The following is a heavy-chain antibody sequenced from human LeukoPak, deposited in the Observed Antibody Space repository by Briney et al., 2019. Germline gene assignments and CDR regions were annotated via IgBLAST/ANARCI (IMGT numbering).Heavy chain of an antibody. V-gene: IGHV4-34*01. Sequence: SETLSLTCAVYGGSFSGYYWSWIRQPPGKGLEWIGEINHSGSTNYNPSLKSRVTISVDTSKNQFSLKLSSVTAADTAVYYCARRRGYSWVRNYYYYMDVWGKGTTVTVSS. J-gene: IGHJ6*03. CDR2: INHSGST. CDR3: ARRRGYSWVRNYYYYMDV. D-gene: IGHD5-18*01. CDR1: GGSFSGYY.